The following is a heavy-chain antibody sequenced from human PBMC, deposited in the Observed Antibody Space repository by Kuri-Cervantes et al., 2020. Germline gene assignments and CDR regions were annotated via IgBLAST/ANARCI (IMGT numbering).Heavy chain of an antibody. CDR2: IYWDDDK. CDR3: AHRGSSWPYYYYYYMDV. Sequence: SGPTLVKPTQTLTLTCTFSGFSLSTSGAGVGWIRQPPGKALEWLALIYWDDDKRYSPSLKSRLTITKDTSKNQVVLTMTNMDPVDTATYYCAHRGSSWPYYYYYYMDVWGKGTTVTVSS. J-gene: IGHJ6*03. D-gene: IGHD6-13*01. CDR1: GFSLSTSGAG. V-gene: IGHV2-5*02.